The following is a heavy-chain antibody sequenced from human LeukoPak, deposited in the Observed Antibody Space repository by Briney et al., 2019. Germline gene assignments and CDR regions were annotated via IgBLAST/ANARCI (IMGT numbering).Heavy chain of an antibody. J-gene: IGHJ6*03. CDR1: GGSFSGYY. CDR2: INHSGST. D-gene: IGHD1-26*01. Sequence: SETLSLTCAVYGGSFSGYYWSWIRQPPGKGLEWIGEINHSGSTNYNPSLKSRVTISVDTSKNQFSLKLSSVTAADTAVYYCARDPYSGSYGNYYYYFMDVWGKGTTVTISS. CDR3: ARDPYSGSYGNYYYYFMDV. V-gene: IGHV4-34*01.